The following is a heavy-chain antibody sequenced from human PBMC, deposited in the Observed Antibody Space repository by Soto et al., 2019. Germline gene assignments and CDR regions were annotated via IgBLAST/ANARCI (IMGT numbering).Heavy chain of an antibody. CDR3: ARTDYSNRYRPPYYYYGMDV. J-gene: IGHJ6*02. D-gene: IGHD4-4*01. CDR2: IIPIFGTA. CDR1: GGTFSSYA. V-gene: IGHV1-69*01. Sequence: QVQLVQSGAEVKKPGSSVKVSCKASGGTFSSYAISWVRQAPGQGLEWMGGIIPIFGTANYAQKFQGRVTITADESTSTAYMELSSLRSEDTAVYYCARTDYSNRYRPPYYYYGMDVWGQGNTVTVSS.